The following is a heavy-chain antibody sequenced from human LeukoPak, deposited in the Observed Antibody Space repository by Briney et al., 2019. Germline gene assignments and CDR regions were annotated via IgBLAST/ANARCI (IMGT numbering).Heavy chain of an antibody. V-gene: IGHV4-4*07. Sequence: SSETLSLACTVSGGSFSIYYWSWIRQPAGKGLEWFGRIYTSGSTNYNPSLKSRVTMSVDTSKNQFSLKLSSVTAADTAVYYCARETSQKGAHYMDVWGKGTTVTISS. CDR2: IYTSGST. D-gene: IGHD3-16*01. J-gene: IGHJ6*03. CDR1: GGSFSIYY. CDR3: ARETSQKGAHYMDV.